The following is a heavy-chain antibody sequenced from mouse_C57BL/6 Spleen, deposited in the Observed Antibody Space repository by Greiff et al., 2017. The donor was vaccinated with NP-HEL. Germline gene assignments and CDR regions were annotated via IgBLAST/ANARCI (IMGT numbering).Heavy chain of an antibody. D-gene: IGHD2-4*01. CDR1: GYTFTSYW. V-gene: IGHV1-69*01. J-gene: IGHJ2*01. CDR3: ARYDYAYFDY. CDR2: IDPSDSYT. Sequence: QVQLQQPGAELVMPGASVKLSCKASGYTFTSYWMHWVKQRPGQGLEWIGDIDPSDSYTNYNQKFKGKSTLTVDKSSSTAYMQLSSLTSEDSAVYYCARYDYAYFDYWGQGTTLTVSS.